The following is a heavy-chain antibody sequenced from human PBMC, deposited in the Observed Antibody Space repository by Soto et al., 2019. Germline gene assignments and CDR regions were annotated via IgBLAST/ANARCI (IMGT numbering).Heavy chain of an antibody. CDR3: ARHTKYNSSPRYFDY. CDR1: GYGFTTPC. Sequence: GESLTFSCHCSGYGFTTPCNGFGLEMPGKGLEWMGIIYPGDSDTRYSPSFQGQVTISADKSITTAYLQWSSLKASDTAMYYCARHTKYNSSPRYFDYWGQGTLVIV. V-gene: IGHV5-51*01. D-gene: IGHD6-6*01. CDR2: IYPGDSDT. J-gene: IGHJ4*02.